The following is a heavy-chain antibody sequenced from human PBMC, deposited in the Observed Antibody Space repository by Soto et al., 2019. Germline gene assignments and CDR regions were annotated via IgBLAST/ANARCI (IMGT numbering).Heavy chain of an antibody. CDR3: ARTYVPGIAGFDP. V-gene: IGHV3-74*01. CDR2: MSGDGKTI. J-gene: IGHJ5*02. Sequence: GGSLRLSCAASGFTFSNYFMHWVRQVPGEGLVWVSRMSGDGKTISYADSVKGRFTISRDNAKNTLYLQMNSLRVEDTAVYYCARTYVPGIAGFDPWGQGTLVTVSS. CDR1: GFTFSNYF. D-gene: IGHD1-1*01.